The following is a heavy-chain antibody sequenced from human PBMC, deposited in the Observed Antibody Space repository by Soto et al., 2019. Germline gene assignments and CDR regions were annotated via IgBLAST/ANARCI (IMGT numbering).Heavy chain of an antibody. V-gene: IGHV1-69*13. CDR3: AQYCSGGSCYPNWYGMDV. D-gene: IGHD2-15*01. CDR1: GGTFSSYA. Sequence: ASVKVSCKASGGTFSSYAISWVRQAPGQGLEWMGGIIPIFGTANYAQKFQGRVTITADESTSTAYMELSSLRSEDTAVYYCAQYCSGGSCYPNWYGMDVWGQGTTVTVSS. J-gene: IGHJ6*02. CDR2: IIPIFGTA.